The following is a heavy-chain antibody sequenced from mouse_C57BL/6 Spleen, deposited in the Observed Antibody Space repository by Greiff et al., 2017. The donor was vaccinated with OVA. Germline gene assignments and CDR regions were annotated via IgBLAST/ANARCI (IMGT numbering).Heavy chain of an antibody. CDR3: FYGSSEYFDY. V-gene: IGHV1-50*01. J-gene: IGHJ2*01. Sequence: QVHLKQPGAELVKPGASVKLSCKASGYTFTSYWMQWVKQRPGQGLEWIGEIDPSDSYTNYNQKFKGKATLTVDTSSSTAYMQLSSLTSEDSAVYYCFYGSSEYFDYWGQGTTLTVSS. CDR1: GYTFTSYW. D-gene: IGHD1-1*01. CDR2: IDPSDSYT.